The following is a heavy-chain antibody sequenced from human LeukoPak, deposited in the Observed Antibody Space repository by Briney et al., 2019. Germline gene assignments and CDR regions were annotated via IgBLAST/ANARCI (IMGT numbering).Heavy chain of an antibody. CDR3: ARRPPYSSGWYLDYFDY. CDR1: GGSISSSSYY. CDR2: IYYSGST. J-gene: IGHJ4*02. D-gene: IGHD6-19*01. V-gene: IGHV4-39*01. Sequence: SETLSLTCTVSGGSISSSSYYWDWIRQPPGKGLEWIGSIYYSGSTYYNPSLKSRVTISVDTSKNQFSLKLSSVTAADTAVYYCARRPPYSSGWYLDYFDYWGQGTLVTVSS.